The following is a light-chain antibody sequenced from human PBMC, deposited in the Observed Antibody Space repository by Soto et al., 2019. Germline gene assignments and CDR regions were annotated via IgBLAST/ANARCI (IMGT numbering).Light chain of an antibody. V-gene: IGLV2-14*01. CDR2: EVS. CDR1: SSDIGGYNY. Sequence: QSALTQPASVSGSPGQSITISCTGTSSDIGGYNYVSWYQQHPGKVPKLMIYEVSNRPSGVSNRFSGSKSGKTASLTISGLQAEDEADYYCISYTSSSTLVFGTGTKVTVL. J-gene: IGLJ1*01. CDR3: ISYTSSSTLV.